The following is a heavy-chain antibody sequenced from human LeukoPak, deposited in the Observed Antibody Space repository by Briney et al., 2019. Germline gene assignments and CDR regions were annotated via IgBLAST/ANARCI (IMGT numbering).Heavy chain of an antibody. V-gene: IGHV3-23*01. CDR3: AKALSGYSFYGMDV. Sequence: GGSLRLSCAASGFTFRSYAMSWVRQAPGKGLEWVSAISGSGGSTYYADSVKGRFTISRDNSKNTLYLQMNSLRAEDTAVYYCAKALSGYSFYGMDVWGQGTTVTVSS. CDR2: ISGSGGST. J-gene: IGHJ6*02. D-gene: IGHD5-18*01. CDR1: GFTFRSYA.